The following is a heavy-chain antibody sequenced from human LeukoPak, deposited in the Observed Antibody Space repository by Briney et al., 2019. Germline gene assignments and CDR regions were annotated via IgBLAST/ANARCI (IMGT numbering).Heavy chain of an antibody. J-gene: IGHJ6*03. CDR1: GAAFSSYA. V-gene: IGHV1-69*05. Sequence: GASVKVSCKAPGAAFSSYAISWVRQAPGQGLEWMGGIIPIFGTANYAQKFQGRVTITTDESTSTAYMELSSLRSEDTAVYYCARVPGGYYYMDVWGKGTTVTVSS. CDR3: ARVPGGYYYMDV. D-gene: IGHD1-26*01. CDR2: IIPIFGTA.